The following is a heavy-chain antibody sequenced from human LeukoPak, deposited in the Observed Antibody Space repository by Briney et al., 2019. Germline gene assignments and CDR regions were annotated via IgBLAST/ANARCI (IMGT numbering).Heavy chain of an antibody. CDR1: GFTFSSYA. D-gene: IGHD6-13*01. V-gene: IGHV3-30*02. Sequence: GGSLRLSCAASGFTFSSYAMHWVRQAPGKGLEWVAFIRYDGSNKYYADSVKGRFTISRDNSKNTLYLQMNSLRAEDTAVYYCAKVKGSWDDYWGQGTLVTVSS. J-gene: IGHJ4*02. CDR2: IRYDGSNK. CDR3: AKVKGSWDDY.